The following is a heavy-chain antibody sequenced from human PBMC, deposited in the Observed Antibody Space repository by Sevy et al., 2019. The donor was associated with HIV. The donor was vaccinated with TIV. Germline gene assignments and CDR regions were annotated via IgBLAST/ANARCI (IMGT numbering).Heavy chain of an antibody. V-gene: IGHV4-39*01. CDR2: LYYGGST. CDR1: GGSISGSTNY. CDR3: VRHLTNYLYWYFDL. D-gene: IGHD2-8*01. J-gene: IGHJ2*01. Sequence: SQTLSLTCTVSGGSISGSTNYWGWIRQSPGKGLEWIGSLYYGGSTYLNPSLKSRVTTSVDTSKNQFSLKLNSVTAADTAVYYCVRHLTNYLYWYFDLWGRGALVTVSS.